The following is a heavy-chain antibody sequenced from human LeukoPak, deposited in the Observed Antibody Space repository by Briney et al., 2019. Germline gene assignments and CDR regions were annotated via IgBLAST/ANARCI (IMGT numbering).Heavy chain of an antibody. D-gene: IGHD1-1*01. CDR1: GFTFSSYA. J-gene: IGHJ4*02. V-gene: IGHV3-23*01. CDR2: ISGSGGST. Sequence: PGGSLRLSCAASGFTFSSYAMSWVRQAPGKGLEWVSAISGSGGSTYYADSVKGRFTISRDNSKNTLYLQMNSLRAEDTAVYCCAKRPPPTGNNWNDRCFDYWGQGTLVTVSS. CDR3: AKRPPPTGNNWNDRCFDY.